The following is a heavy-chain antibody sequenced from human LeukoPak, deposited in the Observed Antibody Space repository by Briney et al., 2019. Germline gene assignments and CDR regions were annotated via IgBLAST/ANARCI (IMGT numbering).Heavy chain of an antibody. CDR2: IIPIFGTA. V-gene: IGHV1-69*01. Sequence: SVKVSCKASGGTFISYAISWVRQAPGQGLEWMGGIIPIFGTANYAQKFQGRVTITADESTSTAYMELSSLRSEDTAVYYCARDDDSSGYYSTSRDWGQGTLVTVSS. CDR1: GGTFISYA. J-gene: IGHJ4*02. D-gene: IGHD3-22*01. CDR3: ARDDDSSGYYSTSRD.